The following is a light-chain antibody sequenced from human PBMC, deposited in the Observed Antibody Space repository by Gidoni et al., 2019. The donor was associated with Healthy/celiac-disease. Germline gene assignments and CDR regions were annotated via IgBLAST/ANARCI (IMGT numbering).Light chain of an antibody. CDR2: GYN. J-gene: IGLJ2*01. CDR3: QSYDSSLSGVI. V-gene: IGLV1-40*01. CDR1: SSNIGTGYD. Sequence: QSVLTQPPSVSGAPGQRVTISRTGSSSNIGTGYDVHWYQQLPGTAPKLLIYGYNNRPSGVPDRFSGSKSGTSASLAITGLQAEDEADYYCQSYDSSLSGVIFGGGTKLTVL.